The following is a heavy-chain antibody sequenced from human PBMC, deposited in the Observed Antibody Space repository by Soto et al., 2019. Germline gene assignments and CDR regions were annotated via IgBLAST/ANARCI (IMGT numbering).Heavy chain of an antibody. V-gene: IGHV4-59*01. J-gene: IGHJ6*02. Sequence: QVRLQESGPGLVKPSETLSLTCTVSGGSISRYYWSWIRQHPRKGLEWIVYVYTAGSTIYNPSLKSRVTISVDMSQNQFSLILHDVTAADPAVYYCARDLWGYCGTDRYPLDVWGQGTTVTVSS. CDR3: ARDLWGYCGTDRYPLDV. CDR2: VYTAGST. CDR1: GGSISRYY. D-gene: IGHD2-21*02.